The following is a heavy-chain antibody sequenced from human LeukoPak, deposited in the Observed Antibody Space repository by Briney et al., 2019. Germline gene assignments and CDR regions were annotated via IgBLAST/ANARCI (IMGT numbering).Heavy chain of an antibody. D-gene: IGHD3-9*01. CDR2: INWNGGST. J-gene: IGHJ4*02. Sequence: GGSLRLSCAASGFTFDDYGMSWVRQAPGKGLEWVSGINWNGGSTGYTDSVKGRFTISRDNAKNSLYLQMNSLRAEDTALYYCARSGLTGYLYYFDYWGQGTLVIVSS. CDR1: GFTFDDYG. V-gene: IGHV3-20*04. CDR3: ARSGLTGYLYYFDY.